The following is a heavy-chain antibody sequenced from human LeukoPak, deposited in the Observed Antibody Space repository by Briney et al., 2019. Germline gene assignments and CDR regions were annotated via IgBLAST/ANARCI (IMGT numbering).Heavy chain of an antibody. J-gene: IGHJ4*02. CDR3: AKDSMVRGCLNY. CDR2: ISYDGSNK. Sequence: TGGSLRLSCAASGFTFSSYGMHWVRQAPGKGLEWVAIISYDGSNKNYADSVKGRFTISRDNSKNTLYLQMNSLRAEDTAVYSCAKDSMVRGCLNYWGQGTLVTVSS. V-gene: IGHV3-30*18. CDR1: GFTFSSYG. D-gene: IGHD3-10*01.